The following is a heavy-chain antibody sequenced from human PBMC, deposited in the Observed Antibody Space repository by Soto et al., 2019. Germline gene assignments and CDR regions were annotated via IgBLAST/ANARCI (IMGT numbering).Heavy chain of an antibody. J-gene: IGHJ4*02. D-gene: IGHD1-1*01. CDR3: ARATGTLRSRNCDY. Sequence: PSETLSLTCAVSGDSIIGIYHWAWIRQSPGRGLEWIASIYHTGTTYYSKSLRSRLTMSVDTSKSQFSLRLSSVTAADTAVYYCARATGTLRSRNCDYWGQGSLVTVSS. CDR2: IYHTGTT. V-gene: IGHV4-38-2*01. CDR1: GDSIIGIYH.